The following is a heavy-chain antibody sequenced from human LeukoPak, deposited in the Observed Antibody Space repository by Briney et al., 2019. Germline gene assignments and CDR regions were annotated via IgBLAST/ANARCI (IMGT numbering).Heavy chain of an antibody. D-gene: IGHD3-10*01. CDR3: AKTIGYYYGSGSYGVNYFDY. V-gene: IGHV3-53*01. CDR1: GFTVSSNY. J-gene: IGHJ4*02. Sequence: PGGSLRLSCAASGFTVSSNYMSWVRQAPGKGLEWVSVIYSGGSTYYADSVKGRFTTSRDNSKNTLYLQMNSLRAEDTAVYYCAKTIGYYYGSGSYGVNYFDYWGQGTLVTVSS. CDR2: IYSGGST.